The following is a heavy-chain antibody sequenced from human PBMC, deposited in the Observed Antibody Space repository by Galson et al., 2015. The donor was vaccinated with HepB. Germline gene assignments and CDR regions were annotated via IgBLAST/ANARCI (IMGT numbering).Heavy chain of an antibody. Sequence: SVKVSCKASGGTFSSYTISWVRQAPGQGFEWMGRIIPILGIANYAQKFQGRVTITADKSTSTAYMELSSLRSEDTAVYYCASYRNLYGAYGMDVWGQGTTVTVSS. CDR1: GGTFSSYT. D-gene: IGHD1-14*01. V-gene: IGHV1-69*02. J-gene: IGHJ6*02. CDR3: ASYRNLYGAYGMDV. CDR2: IIPILGIA.